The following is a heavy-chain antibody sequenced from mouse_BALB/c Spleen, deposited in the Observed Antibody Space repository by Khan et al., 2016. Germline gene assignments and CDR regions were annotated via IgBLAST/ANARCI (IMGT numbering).Heavy chain of an antibody. CDR2: IFPGDGFT. V-gene: IGHV1-85*01. CDR3: ARETVVSPYYFDY. CDR1: GYTFTNYD. J-gene: IGHJ2*01. Sequence: QVRLQQSGAELVKPGASVKLSCKASGYTFTNYDINWVRQRPEQGLAWIGWIFPGDGFTKYNDKFKGKATLTTDRSSSTAYMQISRLTSEDSAVYFCARETVVSPYYFDYWGQGTTLTVSS. D-gene: IGHD1-1*01.